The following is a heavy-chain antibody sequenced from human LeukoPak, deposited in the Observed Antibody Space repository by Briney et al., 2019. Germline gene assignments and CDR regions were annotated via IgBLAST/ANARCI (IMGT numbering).Heavy chain of an antibody. CDR3: ARHRSDTGGKKGVNWFDP. Sequence: PSETLSLTCSVSGGSINNYYWSWIRQPPGKALEWLANIYFSGSTDYNSSLKSRLTISVDTFKNQLSLNLQSVTAADTAMYYCARHRSDTGGKKGVNWFDPWGQGTLISVSS. D-gene: IGHD4-23*01. V-gene: IGHV4-59*01. CDR1: GGSINNYY. J-gene: IGHJ5*02. CDR2: IYFSGST.